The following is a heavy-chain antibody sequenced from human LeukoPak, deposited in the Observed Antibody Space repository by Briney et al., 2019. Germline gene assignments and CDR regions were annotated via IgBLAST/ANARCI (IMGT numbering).Heavy chain of an antibody. CDR1: GFTFDDYA. CDR3: ARVRYDFWSGYLFDY. CDR2: ISGSGGST. Sequence: GGSLRLSCAASGFTFDDYAMHWVRQAPGKGLEWVSAISGSGGSTYYADSVKGRFTISRDNAKNTLYLQMNSLRAEDTAVYYCARVRYDFWSGYLFDYWGQGTLVTVSS. D-gene: IGHD3-3*01. J-gene: IGHJ4*02. V-gene: IGHV3-9*01.